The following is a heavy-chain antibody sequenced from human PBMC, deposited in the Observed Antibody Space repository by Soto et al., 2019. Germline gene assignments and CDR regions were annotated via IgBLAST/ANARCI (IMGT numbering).Heavy chain of an antibody. Sequence: GASVKVSCKASGYTFTSYGISWVRQAPGQGLEWMGWISAYNGNTNYAQKLQGRVTMTTDTSTSTAYMELRSLRSDDTAVYYCARDLSGSYLPYFDYWGQGTLVTVSS. J-gene: IGHJ4*02. CDR1: GYTFTSYG. CDR3: ARDLSGSYLPYFDY. CDR2: ISAYNGNT. D-gene: IGHD1-26*01. V-gene: IGHV1-18*04.